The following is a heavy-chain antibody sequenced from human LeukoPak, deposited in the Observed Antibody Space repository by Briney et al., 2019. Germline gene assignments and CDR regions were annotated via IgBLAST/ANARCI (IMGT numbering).Heavy chain of an antibody. CDR1: GYTFTSYY. CDR3: ARDRVTGPIDY. J-gene: IGHJ4*02. Sequence: ASVKVSCKASGYTFTSYYMHWVRQAPGQGLEWMGWIKVYNGNTNYVQKVQGRVTMTTDTSTSTAYMELRSLRSDDTAVYYCARDRVTGPIDYWGQGTLVIVSS. V-gene: IGHV1-18*04. CDR2: IKVYNGNT. D-gene: IGHD3-10*01.